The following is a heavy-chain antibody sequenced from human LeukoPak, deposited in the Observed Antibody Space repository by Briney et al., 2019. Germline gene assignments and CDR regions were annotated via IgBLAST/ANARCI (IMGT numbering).Heavy chain of an antibody. Sequence: GASVKVSCKASGYTFTSYDINWVRQATGQGLEWMGWMNPNSGNTGYAQKFQGRVTMTRNTYISTAYMELSSLRSEDTAVYYCARGQTIFSCSGGSCYHPSNYWGQGTLVTVSS. CDR2: MNPNSGNT. CDR1: GYTFTSYD. D-gene: IGHD2-15*01. CDR3: ARGQTIFSCSGGSCYHPSNY. J-gene: IGHJ4*02. V-gene: IGHV1-8*01.